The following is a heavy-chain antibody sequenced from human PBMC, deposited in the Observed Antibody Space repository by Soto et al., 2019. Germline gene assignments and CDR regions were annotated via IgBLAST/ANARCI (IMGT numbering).Heavy chain of an antibody. V-gene: IGHV5-51*01. CDR3: ARGQSYYYSSDGYYPFDS. Sequence: EVQLVQSGAELKKPGESLKISCTASRYSFSSYWIGWVRQMPGKGLEWMGIIHPGESYTRYSSSFQGQVTFSVDKSIRTAYLQWSSLKASDTATYYCARGQSYYYSSDGYYPFDSWGQGTLVTVSS. CDR1: RYSFSSYW. D-gene: IGHD3-22*01. CDR2: IHPGESYT. J-gene: IGHJ4*02.